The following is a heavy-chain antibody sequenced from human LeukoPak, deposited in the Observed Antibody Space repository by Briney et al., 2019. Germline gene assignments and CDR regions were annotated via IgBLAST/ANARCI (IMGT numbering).Heavy chain of an antibody. J-gene: IGHJ5*02. V-gene: IGHV4-4*09. CDR2: IYTSGST. Sequence: SETLSLTCTVSGGSISSYYWSWIRQPPGKGLEWIGYIYTSGSTNYNPSLKSRATISVDTSKNQFSLKLSSVTAADTAVYYCARVIVVVPAAIRNWFDPWGQGTLATVSS. D-gene: IGHD2-2*01. CDR3: ARVIVVVPAAIRNWFDP. CDR1: GGSISSYY.